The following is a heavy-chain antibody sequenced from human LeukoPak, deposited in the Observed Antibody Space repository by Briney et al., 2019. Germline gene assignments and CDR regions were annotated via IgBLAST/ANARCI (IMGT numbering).Heavy chain of an antibody. CDR3: ARSWTTTDSMDV. V-gene: IGHV1-2*02. CDR2: INPNSGGT. Sequence: ASVKVSCKASGYTFTGYYMHWVRQAPGQGLEWMGWINPNSGGTNYAQKFQGRVTMTRDTSISTAYMELSSLRSDDTALYYCARSWTTTDSMDVWGKGTTVTISS. J-gene: IGHJ6*03. D-gene: IGHD3/OR15-3a*01. CDR1: GYTFTGYY.